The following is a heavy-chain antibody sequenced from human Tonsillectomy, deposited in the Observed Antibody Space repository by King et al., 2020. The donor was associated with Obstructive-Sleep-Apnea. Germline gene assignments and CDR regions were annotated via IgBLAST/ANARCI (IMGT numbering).Heavy chain of an antibody. V-gene: IGHV4-4*07. D-gene: IGHD3-10*01. CDR3: ATWKVRGVIQEY. J-gene: IGHJ4*02. CDR2: IHTSGST. Sequence: VQLKESGPGLVKPSETLSLTCTVSGGSISSYYWSWIRQPAGKGMEWIGRIHTSGSTNYNPSLKSRVTMSVDTTKNQVSLKLSAVTAADTAVYYCATWKVRGVIQEYWGQGTLVTVSS. CDR1: GGSISSYY.